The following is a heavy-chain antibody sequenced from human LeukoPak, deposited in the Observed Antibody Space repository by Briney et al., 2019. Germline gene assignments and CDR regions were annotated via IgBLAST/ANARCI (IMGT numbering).Heavy chain of an antibody. J-gene: IGHJ4*02. Sequence: SETLSLTCTVSGGSISSYYWSWIRQPPGKGLEWIGYIYYNGITNYNPSLKSRVTISIVTSKNQFSLRLNSVTAADTAVYYCARHGNCNSKQYYFDYWGQGKLATVSA. CDR2: IYYNGIT. CDR3: ARHGNCNSKQYYFDY. V-gene: IGHV4-59*08. CDR1: GGSISSYY. D-gene: IGHD1-7*01.